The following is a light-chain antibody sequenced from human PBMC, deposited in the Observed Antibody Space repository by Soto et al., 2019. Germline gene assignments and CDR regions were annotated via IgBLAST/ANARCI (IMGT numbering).Light chain of an antibody. CDR2: GAT. V-gene: IGKV3-20*01. CDR3: QQFGRSGLT. CDR1: ESVTSIF. Sequence: EIVLTQFPGTLSLSPGERATLSCRASESVTSIFLGWYQQKPGQAPRLLFYGATNRATGTPDRFSASGSGTEFTLTVSRLKPEDSAVYYCQQFGRSGLTFGGGTKVEIK. J-gene: IGKJ4*01.